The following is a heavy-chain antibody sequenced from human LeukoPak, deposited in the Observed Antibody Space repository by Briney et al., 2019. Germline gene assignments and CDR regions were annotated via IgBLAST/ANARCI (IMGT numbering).Heavy chain of an antibody. CDR1: GGSISSSSYY. Sequence: SETLSLTCTVSGGSISSSSYYWGWIRQPPGKGLEWIGSIYYSGSTYYNPSLKSRVTISVDTSKSQFSLRLSSVTAADTAVYYCTRAAGGSLDWGQGTLVTVSS. J-gene: IGHJ4*02. CDR2: IYYSGST. V-gene: IGHV4-39*07. D-gene: IGHD1-26*01. CDR3: TRAAGGSLD.